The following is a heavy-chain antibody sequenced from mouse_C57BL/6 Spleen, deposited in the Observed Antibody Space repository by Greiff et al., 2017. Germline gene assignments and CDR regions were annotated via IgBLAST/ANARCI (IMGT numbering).Heavy chain of an antibody. CDR3: ARYDDGAVDY. J-gene: IGHJ2*01. Sequence: QVQLQQPGAELVKPGASVKLSCKASGYTFTSYWMHWVKQRPGQGLEWIGMIHPNSGSTNYNEKFKSKATLTVDKTSRTAYMQLSSLTSEDSAVYYGARYDDGAVDYWGQGATLTVSS. CDR1: GYTFTSYW. D-gene: IGHD2-4*01. V-gene: IGHV1-64*01. CDR2: IHPNSGST.